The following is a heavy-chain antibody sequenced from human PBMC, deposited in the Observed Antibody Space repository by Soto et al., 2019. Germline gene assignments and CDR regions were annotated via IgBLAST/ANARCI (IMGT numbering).Heavy chain of an antibody. V-gene: IGHV3-74*01. Sequence: GGSLRLSCAASGFTFSGYWMHWVRQVPGKGLVWVSRIKSDGSSTSYADSVKGRFTISRDNAKDTLYLQMYSLRDEDTAVYYCSRDSPNYYDSSTGGGFDIWGQGTMVTVSS. CDR3: SRDSPNYYDSSTGGGFDI. CDR2: IKSDGSST. CDR1: GFTFSGYW. J-gene: IGHJ3*02. D-gene: IGHD3-22*01.